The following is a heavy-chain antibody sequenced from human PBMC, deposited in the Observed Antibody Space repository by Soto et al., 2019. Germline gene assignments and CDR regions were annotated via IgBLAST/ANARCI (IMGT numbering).Heavy chain of an antibody. V-gene: IGHV1-69*18. J-gene: IGHJ4*02. CDR1: GATFSGYA. Sequence: QVQLVQSGAEVKKPGSSVKVSCKDSGATFSGYAINWVRQAPGQGLEWLGRIVPIFETLNYAERFQGRVAINADESTTTVYMELTNLTHEDTAVYYCVVMGNVAVSNPRSFDYWGQGTQVTVS. D-gene: IGHD6-19*01. CDR3: VVMGNVAVSNPRSFDY. CDR2: IVPIFETL.